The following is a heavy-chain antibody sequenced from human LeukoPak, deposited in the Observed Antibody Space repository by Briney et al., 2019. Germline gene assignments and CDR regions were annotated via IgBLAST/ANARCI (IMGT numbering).Heavy chain of an antibody. V-gene: IGHV1-2*02. J-gene: IGHJ6*02. Sequence: ASVKVSCKASGYTFTDNYIQWLRKAPGQGLEWMGWINPNSGGTNSAQKFQGRVTMTRDTSVSTAYMELSRLRSDDTAVYYCARDHCTSSGCYEYYYYGVDVWGQGTTVTVSS. D-gene: IGHD2-2*01. CDR3: ARDHCTSSGCYEYYYYGVDV. CDR1: GYTFTDNY. CDR2: INPNSGGT.